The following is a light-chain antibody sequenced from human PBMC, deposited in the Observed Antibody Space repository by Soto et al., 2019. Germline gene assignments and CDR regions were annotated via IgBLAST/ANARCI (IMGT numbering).Light chain of an antibody. Sequence: QSALTQPASVSGSPGQSITISCTGNSSDVGGYNYVSWYQQHPGKAPKLMIYEVSNRPSGVSNRFSGSKSGNTASLTISGLQAEDEADYYCSSYTSSSRVVFGGGTQLTVL. CDR1: SSDVGGYNY. V-gene: IGLV2-14*01. CDR3: SSYTSSSRVV. CDR2: EVS. J-gene: IGLJ2*01.